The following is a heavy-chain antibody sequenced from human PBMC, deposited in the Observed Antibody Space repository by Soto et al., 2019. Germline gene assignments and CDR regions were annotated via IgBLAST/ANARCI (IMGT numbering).Heavy chain of an antibody. D-gene: IGHD4-17*01. CDR3: AKDQGEGGDYENLLPSD. CDR2: ISSGRGATI. CDR1: GFTFRHYA. J-gene: IGHJ4*02. V-gene: IGHV3-23*04. Sequence: EVQLVESGGGLVQPGGSLRLSCAASGFTFRHYAMNWVRQAPEKGLEWVSGISSGRGATIRYAESVQGRFSISRDNSKNTLFLQMNNLRVDDTALYYCAKDQGEGGDYENLLPSDWGQGILVTVSS.